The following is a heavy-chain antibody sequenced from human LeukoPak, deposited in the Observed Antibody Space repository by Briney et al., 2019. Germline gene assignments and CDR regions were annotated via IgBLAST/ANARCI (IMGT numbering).Heavy chain of an antibody. D-gene: IGHD3-22*01. J-gene: IGHJ2*01. CDR2: ISGSGFST. CDR1: GFTFSSYA. V-gene: IGHV3-23*01. CDR3: AKDIEVAITGHYFDL. Sequence: PGGSLRLPCAASGFTFSSYAMSWVRQAPGQGLEWLSAISGSGFSTHYADSVKGRFTISRDNSKTTLFLQMNSLRAEDTALYYCAKDIEVAITGHYFDLWGRGTLVAVSS.